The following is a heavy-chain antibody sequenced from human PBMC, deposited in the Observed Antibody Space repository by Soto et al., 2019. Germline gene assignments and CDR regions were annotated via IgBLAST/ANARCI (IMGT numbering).Heavy chain of an antibody. D-gene: IGHD3-9*01. CDR3: AKVLTGYYYYFEY. J-gene: IGHJ4*02. Sequence: PGGSLRLSCAASGFTFRSYAMIWVRQAPGKGLEWVSGAGGSGENTYYADSVKGRFTISRDNSKNTVYLQISSLRAEDTAVYYCAKVLTGYYYYFEYWGQGTLVTVSS. CDR2: AGGSGENT. V-gene: IGHV3-23*01. CDR1: GFTFRSYA.